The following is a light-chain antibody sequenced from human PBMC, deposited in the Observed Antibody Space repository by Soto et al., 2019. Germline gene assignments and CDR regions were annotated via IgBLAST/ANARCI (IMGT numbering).Light chain of an antibody. J-gene: IGKJ5*01. CDR1: QSVSSN. Sequence: EIVLTQSPGTLSLSPGERATLSCRASQSVSSNLAWYQQKPGQAPRLLIYGASTRATGIPARFSGSGSGTEFTLTISSLQSEDFAVYYRQQRSNWPPITFGHVTRLEI. V-gene: IGKV3-15*01. CDR2: GAS. CDR3: QQRSNWPPIT.